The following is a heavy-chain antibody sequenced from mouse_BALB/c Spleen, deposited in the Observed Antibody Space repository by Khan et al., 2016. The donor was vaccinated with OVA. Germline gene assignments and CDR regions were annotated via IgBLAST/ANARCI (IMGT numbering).Heavy chain of an antibody. D-gene: IGHD2-14*01. V-gene: IGHV1-77*01. Sequence: QVQLQQSGPELVKPGASLKMSCKASGYTFTDYVITWVKQRTRQGLEWIGDIFPGSGSTYYNEKFKDRATLTADKSSNTAYMQLSGLTSEDSAGYFCARGGYSVFAYWGQGTLVTVSA. CDR2: IFPGSGST. J-gene: IGHJ3*01. CDR1: GYTFTDYV. CDR3: ARGGYSVFAY.